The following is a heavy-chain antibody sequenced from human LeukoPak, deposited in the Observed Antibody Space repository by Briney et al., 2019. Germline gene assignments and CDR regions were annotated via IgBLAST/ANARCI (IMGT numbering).Heavy chain of an antibody. CDR2: IYPGDSDT. D-gene: IGHD6-13*01. J-gene: IGHJ6*02. CDR3: ARLAPSPYSSSRTINYYGMDV. CDR1: GYSFTSYW. V-gene: IGHV5-51*01. Sequence: GESLKISCKGSGYSFTSYWIGWVRQMPGKGLEWMGIIYPGDSDTRYSPSFQGQVTISADKSISTAYLQWSSLKASDTAMHYCARLAPSPYSSSRTINYYGMDVWGQGTTVTVSS.